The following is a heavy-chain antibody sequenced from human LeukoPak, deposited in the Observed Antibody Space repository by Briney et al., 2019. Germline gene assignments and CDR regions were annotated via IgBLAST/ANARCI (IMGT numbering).Heavy chain of an antibody. Sequence: PGGSLRLSCATSGFTFRSYWMTWVRRAPGRGPEWVANINPDRSAKYHVDSVRGRFTISRDNAENSLYLQMNSLRAEDMAVYYCARALESGNSDAGYWGQGTLVTVSS. V-gene: IGHV3-7*04. CDR3: ARALESGNSDAGY. D-gene: IGHD4-23*01. CDR2: INPDRSAK. J-gene: IGHJ4*02. CDR1: GFTFRSYW.